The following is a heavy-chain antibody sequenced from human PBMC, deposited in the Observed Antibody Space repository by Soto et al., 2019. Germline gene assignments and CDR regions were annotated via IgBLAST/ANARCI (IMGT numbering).Heavy chain of an antibody. J-gene: IGHJ3*02. CDR2: TIPVFNTA. Sequence: QVQLEQSGAEVKKPGSSVKISCKASGGTLSDHGVSWLRQAPGQGLEWVGGTIPVFNTANYAPKFQGRVTIAADNSTNIAYMELGSLRSDDTSFYYCARGVYGSVNYYAGPSAFDIWGQGTLVSGSS. D-gene: IGHD3-10*01. CDR1: GGTLSDHG. V-gene: IGHV1-69*06. CDR3: ARGVYGSVNYYAGPSAFDI.